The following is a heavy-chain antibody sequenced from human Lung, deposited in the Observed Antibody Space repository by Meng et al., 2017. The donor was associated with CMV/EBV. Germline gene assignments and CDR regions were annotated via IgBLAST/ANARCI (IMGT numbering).Heavy chain of an antibody. CDR1: GITFNTYW. V-gene: IGHV3-72*01. CDR3: AKDVLGAVEY. J-gene: IGHJ6*02. Sequence: GGSLRLSXAASGITFNTYWMGWVRQAPGKGLECVGRIRSKAATDSTDYATSVTGRFNITRDDSKNSMYLQMNSLKVEDTAVYYCAKDVLGAVEYWGQGTTVTVSS. CDR2: IRSKAATDST. D-gene: IGHD3-3*01.